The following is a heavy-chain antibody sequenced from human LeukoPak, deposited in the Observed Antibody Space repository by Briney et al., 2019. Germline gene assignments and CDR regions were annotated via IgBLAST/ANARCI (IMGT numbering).Heavy chain of an antibody. CDR2: ISDGGDT. CDR3: ARLSGSTGATSRVLLY. CDR1: GITFSTYA. V-gene: IGHV3-23*01. Sequence: GGSLRLSCAASGITFSTYAMSWLRQAPGKGMEWVSAISDGGDTDYADSVKGRFTISRDNSRNTLFLQMNSLRAEDTAVYYCARLSGSTGATSRVLLYWGQGTLVTVSA. D-gene: IGHD1-1*01. J-gene: IGHJ4*02.